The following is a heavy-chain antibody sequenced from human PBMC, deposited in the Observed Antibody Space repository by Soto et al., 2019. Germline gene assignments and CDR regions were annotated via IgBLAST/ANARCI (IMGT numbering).Heavy chain of an antibody. D-gene: IGHD3-3*01. CDR2: ISGSGGST. CDR1: GFTFCSYA. CDR3: AKDSHDLYYDFWSGYYTGHNWFDP. V-gene: IGHV3-23*01. Sequence: PGGSLRLSCSAPGFTFCSYAMSWVPPAPGEGLGWVSTISGSGGSTYYADSVKGRFTISRDNSKNTLYLQMNSLRAEDTAVYYCAKDSHDLYYDFWSGYYTGHNWFDPWGQGTLVTVSS. J-gene: IGHJ5*02.